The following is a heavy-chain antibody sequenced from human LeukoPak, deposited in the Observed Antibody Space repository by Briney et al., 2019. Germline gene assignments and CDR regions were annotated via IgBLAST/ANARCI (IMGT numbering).Heavy chain of an antibody. J-gene: IGHJ6*02. CDR2: INHSGST. CDR3: AISSYYYGMDV. V-gene: IGHV4-34*01. Sequence: PSETLSLTCAVYGGSFSGYYWSWIRQPPGKGLEWIGEINHSGSTNYNPSLKSRVTISVDTSKNQFSLKLSSVTAADTAVYYCAISSYYYGMDVWGQGTPVTVSS. CDR1: GGSFSGYY.